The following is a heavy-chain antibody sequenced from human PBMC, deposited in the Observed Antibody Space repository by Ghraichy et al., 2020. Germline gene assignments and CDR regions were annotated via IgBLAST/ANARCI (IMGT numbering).Heavy chain of an antibody. D-gene: IGHD1-26*01. J-gene: IGHJ3*02. Sequence: GGSLRLSCAASGFTFSSYSMNWVRQAPGKGLEWVSSISSSSSYIYYADSVKGRFTISRDNAKNSLYLQMNSLRAEDTAVYYCAGTIISGSYDAFDIWGQGTMVTVSS. CDR2: ISSSSSYI. V-gene: IGHV3-21*01. CDR1: GFTFSSYS. CDR3: AGTIISGSYDAFDI.